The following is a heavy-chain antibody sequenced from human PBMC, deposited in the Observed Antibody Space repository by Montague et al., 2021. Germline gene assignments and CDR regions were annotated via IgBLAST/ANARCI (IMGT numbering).Heavy chain of an antibody. CDR3: AREWGAFDS. V-gene: IGHV4-59*01. CDR2: IYYNGNT. J-gene: IGHJ4*02. CDR1: GGAISSFY. D-gene: IGHD3-16*01. Sequence: SETLSLTCTVSGGAISSFYWHWIRHSPGKGLEWIGEIYYNGNTKYDPSLKSRVTMSVDTSKNQFSLRLSSVTVADTAVYYWAREWGAFDSWGQGTLVTVSS.